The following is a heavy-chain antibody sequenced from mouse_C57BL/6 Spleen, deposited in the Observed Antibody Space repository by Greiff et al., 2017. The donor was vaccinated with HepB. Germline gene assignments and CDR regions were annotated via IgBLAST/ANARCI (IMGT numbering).Heavy chain of an antibody. J-gene: IGHJ3*01. D-gene: IGHD1-1*01. CDR1: GFTFSNYW. CDR2: IRLKSDNYAT. Sequence: EVQRVESGGGLVQPGGSMKLSCVASGFTFSNYWMNWVRQSPEKGLEWVAQIRLKSDNYATHYAESVKGRFTISRDDSKSSVYLQMNNLRAEDTGIYYCTYYYGSSYRFAYWGQGTLVTVSA. CDR3: TYYYGSSYRFAY. V-gene: IGHV6-3*01.